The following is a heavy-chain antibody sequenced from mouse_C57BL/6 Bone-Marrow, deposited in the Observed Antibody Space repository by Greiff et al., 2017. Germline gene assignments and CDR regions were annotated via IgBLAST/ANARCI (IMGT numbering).Heavy chain of an antibody. CDR3: ARSGPLGHSFDY. CDR1: GYTFTSYW. J-gene: IGHJ2*01. CDR2: IYPTSGRT. D-gene: IGHD4-1*01. V-gene: IGHV1-55*01. Sequence: QVQLQQPGAELVKPGASVKMSCKASGYTFTSYWITWVKQRPGQGLEWIGDIYPTSGRTNYNEKFKSKAILTVDTSANTAYMQLSCLISEDSAVLYCARSGPLGHSFDYGGQGTTLTVSS.